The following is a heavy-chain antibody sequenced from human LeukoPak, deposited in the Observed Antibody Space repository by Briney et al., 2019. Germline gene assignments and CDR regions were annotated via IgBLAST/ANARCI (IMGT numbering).Heavy chain of an antibody. CDR2: MNPYTGDT. D-gene: IGHD1-26*01. J-gene: IGHJ4*02. V-gene: IGHV1-8*01. CDR3: TRGSLSGSSRDY. CDR1: GYTFTGYD. Sequence: GASVKVSCKASGYTFTGYDINWVRQATGQGLEWMGWMNPYTGDTGYAQKFQGRVTMTRNTSIDTAYMELSGLRSEDTAVYYCTRGSLSGSSRDYWGQGTLVTVSS.